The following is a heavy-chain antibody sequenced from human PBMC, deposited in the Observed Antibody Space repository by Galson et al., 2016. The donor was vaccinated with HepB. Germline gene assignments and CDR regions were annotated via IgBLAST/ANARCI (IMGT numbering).Heavy chain of an antibody. V-gene: IGHV5-51*01. D-gene: IGHD3-10*01. J-gene: IGHJ3*02. CDR1: GYSFTNYW. Sequence: QSGAEVKKPGESLKIPCKGSGYSFTNYWIGWVRQMPGKGLEWMGIINPRDSETRYSPSFQGQVTISVDKSISTAFLQWSSLKASDTAIYYCARRSSDAFDIWGQGTMVTVSS. CDR3: ARRSSDAFDI. CDR2: INPRDSET.